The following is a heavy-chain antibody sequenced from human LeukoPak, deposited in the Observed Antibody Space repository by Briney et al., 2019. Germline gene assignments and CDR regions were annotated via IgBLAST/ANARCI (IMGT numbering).Heavy chain of an antibody. V-gene: IGHV4-59*08. Sequence: SETLSLTCTVSGGSISIYYWSWIRQPPGKGLEWIGYIYYSGSTNYNPSLKSRVTISVDTSKNQFSLKLSSVTAADTAVYYCARHEVGATTGFFDYWGQGTLVTVSS. J-gene: IGHJ4*02. CDR3: ARHEVGATTGFFDY. D-gene: IGHD1-26*01. CDR2: IYYSGST. CDR1: GGSISIYY.